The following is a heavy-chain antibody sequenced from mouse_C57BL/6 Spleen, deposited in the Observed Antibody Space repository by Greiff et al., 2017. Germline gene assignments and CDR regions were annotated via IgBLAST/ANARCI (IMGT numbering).Heavy chain of an antibody. CDR3: ARGTTVPAMDY. Sequence: VQLQQSGPELVKPGASVKISCKASGYTFTDYYMNWVKQSHGKSLEWIGDINPNNGGTSYNQKFKGKATLTVDKSSSTAYMELRSLTSEDSAVYYCARGTTVPAMDYWGQGTSVTVSS. CDR1: GYTFTDYY. V-gene: IGHV1-26*01. D-gene: IGHD1-1*01. CDR2: INPNNGGT. J-gene: IGHJ4*01.